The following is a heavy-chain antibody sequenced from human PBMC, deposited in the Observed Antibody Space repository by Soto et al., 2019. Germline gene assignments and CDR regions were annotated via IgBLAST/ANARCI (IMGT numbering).Heavy chain of an antibody. J-gene: IGHJ6*02. CDR3: ARPMKYQLPRVGMDV. CDR2: INHSGST. CDR1: GGSFSGYY. Sequence: SETLSLTCAVYGGSFSGYYWGWIRQPPGKGLEWIGEINHSGSTNYNPSLKSRVTISVDTSKNQFSLKLSSVTAADTAVYYCARPMKYQLPRVGMDVWGQGTTVTVSS. V-gene: IGHV4-34*01. D-gene: IGHD2-2*01.